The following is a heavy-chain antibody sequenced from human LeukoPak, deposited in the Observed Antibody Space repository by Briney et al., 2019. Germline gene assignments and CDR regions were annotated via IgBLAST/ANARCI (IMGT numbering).Heavy chain of an antibody. CDR3: ASTDWNYAR. CDR1: GGSISNYY. D-gene: IGHD1-7*01. V-gene: IGHV4-59*08. J-gene: IGHJ4*02. CDR2: IHYSGST. Sequence: SETLSLTCTVSGGSISNYYWSWMRQPPGKGLEWIGCIHYSGSTNYNPSLKSRVTISVDKSKNQFSLKLSSVTAADTAVYYCASTDWNYARWGQGTLVTVSS.